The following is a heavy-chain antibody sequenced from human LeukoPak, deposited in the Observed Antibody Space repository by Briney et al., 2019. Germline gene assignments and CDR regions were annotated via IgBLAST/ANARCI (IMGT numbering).Heavy chain of an antibody. J-gene: IGHJ4*02. CDR3: AKGSYYDSSGSFYFDY. CDR2: ISGSGDNT. Sequence: PSETLSLTCTVSGGSVSSGSYYWSWVRQAPGKGLEWVSGISGSGDNTYYADSVKSRFTISRDNSKNTLYVQVNSLGTEDTAAYYCAKGSYYDSSGSFYFDYWGQGTLVTVSS. D-gene: IGHD3-22*01. CDR1: GGSVSSGSYY. V-gene: IGHV3-23*01.